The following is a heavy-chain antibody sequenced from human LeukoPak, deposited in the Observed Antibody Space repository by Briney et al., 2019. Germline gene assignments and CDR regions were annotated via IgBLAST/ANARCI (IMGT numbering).Heavy chain of an antibody. D-gene: IGHD6-13*01. J-gene: IGHJ5*02. CDR1: GFTFNSYS. CDR3: ARGAAAGLNWFDT. CDR2: ITSHGTYI. V-gene: IGHV3-21*01. Sequence: GGSLRLSCAASGFTFNSYSMHWVRQAPGKGLEWVSSITSHGTYIYHADSMKGRFTISRDNAKNSLYLQMSSLRAEDTAVYSCARGAAAGLNWFDTGGRGTEVTVSS.